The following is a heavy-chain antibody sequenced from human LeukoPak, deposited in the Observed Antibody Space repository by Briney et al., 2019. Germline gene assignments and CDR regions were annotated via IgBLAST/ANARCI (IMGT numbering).Heavy chain of an antibody. CDR3: ARGAMTTDLYYFDY. Sequence: SQTLSLTCAVSGGSISSGGYSWSWIRQPPGKGLEWIGYIYHSGSTYYNPSLKSRVTISVDRSKNQFSLKLSSVTAADTAVYYCARGAMTTDLYYFDYWGQGTLVTVSS. V-gene: IGHV4-30-2*01. CDR2: IYHSGST. J-gene: IGHJ4*02. CDR1: GGSISSGGYS. D-gene: IGHD4-11*01.